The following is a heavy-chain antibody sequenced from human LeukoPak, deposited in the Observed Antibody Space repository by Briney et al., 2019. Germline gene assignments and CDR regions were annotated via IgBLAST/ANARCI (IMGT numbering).Heavy chain of an antibody. J-gene: IGHJ2*01. Sequence: SETLSLTCGVSGASVSSIGYSWSWIRQPPGRGLEWIGYIYQSGSASYNPSLQSRVTISVDRSKNQFSLKLSSVTAADTAVYYCARDRGTYWYFDLWGRGTLVTVSS. CDR2: IYQSGSA. V-gene: IGHV4-30-2*01. CDR3: ARDRGTYWYFDL. CDR1: GASVSSIGYS. D-gene: IGHD3/OR15-3a*01.